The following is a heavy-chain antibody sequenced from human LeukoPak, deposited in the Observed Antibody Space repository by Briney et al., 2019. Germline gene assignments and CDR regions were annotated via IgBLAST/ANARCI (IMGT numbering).Heavy chain of an antibody. CDR3: VGGDY. CDR2: IKPDGGET. Sequence: GGSLRLSSSSSGFTFTSYWINWVRQAPGKGLELVANIKPDGGETYYVDSVKGRFTISRDNAKSSLYLQINSLRAEDTAVYYCVGGDYWGQGTLVTVSS. V-gene: IGHV3-7*01. J-gene: IGHJ4*02. CDR1: GFTFTSYW.